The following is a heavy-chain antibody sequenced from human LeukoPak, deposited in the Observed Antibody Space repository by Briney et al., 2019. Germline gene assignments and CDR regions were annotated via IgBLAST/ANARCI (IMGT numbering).Heavy chain of an antibody. CDR3: AREAARSGFDP. V-gene: IGHV1-69*05. D-gene: IGHD6-6*01. J-gene: IGHJ5*02. CDR1: GGTFSSYA. Sequence: ASVKVSCKASGGTFSSYAISWVRQAPGQGLEWMGGIIPIFGTANYAQKFQGRVTITTDESTSTAYMELSSLRSEDTAVYYCAREAARSGFDPWAREPWSPSPQ. CDR2: IIPIFGTA.